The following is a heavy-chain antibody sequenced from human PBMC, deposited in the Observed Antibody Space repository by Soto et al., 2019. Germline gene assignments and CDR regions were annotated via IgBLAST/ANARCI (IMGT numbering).Heavy chain of an antibody. CDR3: ARWGPLGYCSGGSCYSGPGNYYYYYYMDV. CDR1: GFTFSSYS. D-gene: IGHD2-15*01. J-gene: IGHJ6*03. V-gene: IGHV3-21*01. CDR2: ISSSSSYI. Sequence: GSLRLSCAASGFTFSSYSMNWVRQAPGKGLGWVSSISSSSSYIYYADSVKGRFTISRDNAKNSLYLQMNSLRAEDTAVYYCARWGPLGYCSGGSCYSGPGNYYYYYYMDVWGKGTTVTVSS.